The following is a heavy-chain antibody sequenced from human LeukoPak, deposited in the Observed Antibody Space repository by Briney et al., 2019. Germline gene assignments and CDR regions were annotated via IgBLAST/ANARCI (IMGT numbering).Heavy chain of an antibody. CDR2: IWHDGSHK. J-gene: IGHJ4*02. D-gene: IGHD3-10*01. CDR3: AREISGSGSYPDY. CDR1: GFPFNTYA. Sequence: PGRSLRLSCAASGFPFNTYAMHWVRQAPGKGLEWVTLIWHDGSHKFYIDSVRGRFTISRDNSKNTVYLQMNGLISDDSSVYYCAREISGSGSYPDYWGQGTLVTVSS. V-gene: IGHV3-33*01.